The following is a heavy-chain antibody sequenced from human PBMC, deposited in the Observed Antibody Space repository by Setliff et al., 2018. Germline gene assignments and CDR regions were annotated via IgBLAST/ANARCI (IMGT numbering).Heavy chain of an antibody. CDR3: ERLVRYCTTTSCQRTSGDDF. D-gene: IGHD2-2*01. J-gene: IGHJ4*02. CDR1: GYTFNNYG. CDR2: INNYSFKT. V-gene: IGHV1-18*01. Sequence: ASVKVSCKASGYTFNNYGITWVRQAPGQGLEWMGWINNYSFKTTYPQKFLDRVIMTTDTSTNTAYLDLRSLRSDDTAVYYCERLVRYCTTTSCQRTSGDDFWGQGTLVTVSS.